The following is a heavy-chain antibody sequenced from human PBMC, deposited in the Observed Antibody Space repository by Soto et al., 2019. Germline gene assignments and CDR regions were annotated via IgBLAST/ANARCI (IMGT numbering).Heavy chain of an antibody. D-gene: IGHD1-26*01. V-gene: IGHV3-23*01. CDR1: GFTFSTYS. Sequence: GGSLRLSCAASGFTFSTYSMSWVRQAPGKGLERVSSISGSGGSTYYADSVKGRFTISRDNSKNTLYLQMNSLRAEDTAVYYCAKDPEWELPKYYFDYWGQGTLVTVSS. CDR2: ISGSGGST. CDR3: AKDPEWELPKYYFDY. J-gene: IGHJ4*02.